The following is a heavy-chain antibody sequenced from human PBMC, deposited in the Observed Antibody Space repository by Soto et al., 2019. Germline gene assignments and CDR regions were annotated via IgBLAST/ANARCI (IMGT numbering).Heavy chain of an antibody. J-gene: IGHJ6*02. CDR3: ARGGITGSYYYYGMDV. Sequence: GGSLRLSCAASGFTFSSYWMSWVRQAPGKGLEWVANINQDGSEKYYVDSVKGRFTISRDNAKNSLYLQMNSLRAEDTAVYYCARGGITGSYYYYGMDVWGQGTTVTVS. V-gene: IGHV3-7*03. D-gene: IGHD1-20*01. CDR2: INQDGSEK. CDR1: GFTFSSYW.